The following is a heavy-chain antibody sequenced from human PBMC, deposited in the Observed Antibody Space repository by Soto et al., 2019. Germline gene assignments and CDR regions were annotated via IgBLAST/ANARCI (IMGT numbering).Heavy chain of an antibody. J-gene: IGHJ4*02. Sequence: QVQLVQSGAEVKKPGSSVKVSCKASGGTFSSYAISWVRQAPGQGLEWMGGIIPIFGKANYAQKLQGRVTITADESTSSAYTELRSLRSEDTAVYYCAAGYDYVWESYRQGYYFAFWGQGTLVTVAS. CDR2: IIPIFGKA. V-gene: IGHV1-69*12. CDR1: GGTFSSYA. D-gene: IGHD3-16*02. CDR3: AAGYDYVWESYRQGYYFAF.